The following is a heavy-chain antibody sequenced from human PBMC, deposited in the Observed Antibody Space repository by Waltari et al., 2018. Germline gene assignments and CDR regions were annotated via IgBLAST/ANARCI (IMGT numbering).Heavy chain of an antibody. CDR1: GYSISSGYY. CDR3: ASSPGKSYWYFDL. CDR2: IYHSGST. J-gene: IGHJ2*01. V-gene: IGHV4-38-2*01. Sequence: QVQLQESGPGLVKPSETLSLTCAVSGYSISSGYYWCWIRQPPGKGLEWIGSIYHSGSTYYNPSLKSRVTISVDTSKNQFSLKLSSVTAADTAVYYCASSPGKSYWYFDLWGRGTLVTVSS.